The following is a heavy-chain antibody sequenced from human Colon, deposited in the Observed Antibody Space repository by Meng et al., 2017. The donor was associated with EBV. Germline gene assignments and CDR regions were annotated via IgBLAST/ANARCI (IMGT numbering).Heavy chain of an antibody. CDR3: EQFQSTYDYDSSGPGYFQH. Sequence: QITLKESGPTLVEPTQTLTLTCTFAGFSFTTGGVGVGWIRQPPGKALEWLGIIYWDDDKRYNPSLKTRLTITRDTSKNQVVLTMTALDAVDTAAYYCEQFQSTYDYDSSGPGYFQHWGQGTLVTVAS. CDR2: IYWDDDK. V-gene: IGHV2-5*02. J-gene: IGHJ1*01. D-gene: IGHD3-22*01. CDR1: GFSFTTGGVG.